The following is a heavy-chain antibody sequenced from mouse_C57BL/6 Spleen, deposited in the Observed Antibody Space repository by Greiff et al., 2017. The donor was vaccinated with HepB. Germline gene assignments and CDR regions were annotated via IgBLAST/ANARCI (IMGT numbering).Heavy chain of an antibody. J-gene: IGHJ4*01. CDR1: GYAFSSSW. D-gene: IGHD3-1*01. V-gene: IGHV1-82*01. CDR3: ARSGPHAMDY. CDR2: IYPGDGDT. Sequence: QVQLKQSGPELVKPGASVKISCKASGYAFSSSWMNWVKQRPGKGLEWIGRIYPGDGDTNYNGKFKGKATLTADKSSSTAYMQLSSLTSEDSAVYFCARSGPHAMDYWGQGTSVTVSS.